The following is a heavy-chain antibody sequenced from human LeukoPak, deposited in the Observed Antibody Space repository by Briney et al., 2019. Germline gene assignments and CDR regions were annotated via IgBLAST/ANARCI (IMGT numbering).Heavy chain of an antibody. V-gene: IGHV4-59*01. D-gene: IGHD3-22*01. J-gene: IGHJ4*02. CDR3: ARGDYYDSSGYPTPGDY. CDR2: IYYSGST. Sequence: SETLSLTCAVYGGSFSGYYWNWIRQPPGKGLEWIGYIYYSGSTNYNPSLKSRVTISVDTSKNQFSLKLSSVTAADTAVYYCARGDYYDSSGYPTPGDYWGQGTLVTVSS. CDR1: GGSFSGYY.